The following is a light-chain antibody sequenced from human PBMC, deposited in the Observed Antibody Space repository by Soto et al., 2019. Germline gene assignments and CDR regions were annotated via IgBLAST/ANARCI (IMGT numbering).Light chain of an antibody. V-gene: IGKV1-5*01. J-gene: IGKJ1*01. Sequence: DIQMTQSPSTLSASVGDRGTISCRASQPIRTWLAWYQEKPGKAPKLLIYDASSLEGGVPSRFSGSGSGTEFTLTISSLQPDDFATYYCHQYNYYRPTFGQGTKVDIK. CDR3: HQYNYYRPT. CDR1: QPIRTW. CDR2: DAS.